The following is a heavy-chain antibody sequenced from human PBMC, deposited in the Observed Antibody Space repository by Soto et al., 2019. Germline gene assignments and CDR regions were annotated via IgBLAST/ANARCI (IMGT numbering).Heavy chain of an antibody. CDR1: GFTFSSYS. V-gene: IGHV3-21*01. J-gene: IGHJ6*02. CDR2: ISSSSSYI. CDR3: ARGRGAAGTDYVQYYGMDG. Sequence: EVQLVESGGGLVKPGGSLRLSCAASGFTFSSYSMNWVRQAPGKGLEWVSSISSSSSYIYYADSVKGRFTISRDNAKNALYLQMNSLRAEDKAVDYCARGRGAAGTDYVQYYGMDGWGQGTTVTVSS. D-gene: IGHD6-13*01.